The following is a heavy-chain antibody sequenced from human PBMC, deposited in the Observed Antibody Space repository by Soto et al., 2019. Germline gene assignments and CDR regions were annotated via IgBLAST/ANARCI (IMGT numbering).Heavy chain of an antibody. J-gene: IGHJ6*02. Sequence: QVQLVQSGAEVKKPGSSVKVSCKASGGTFSSYAISWVRQAPGQGLEWMGGTIPIFGTANYAQKFQGRVTITADESTGTAYMELSSLRSEDTAVYYWAIGGSRAHPEYYSYGMDVWGQGTTVTVSS. D-gene: IGHD3-16*01. CDR3: AIGGSRAHPEYYSYGMDV. CDR2: TIPIFGTA. CDR1: GGTFSSYA. V-gene: IGHV1-69*12.